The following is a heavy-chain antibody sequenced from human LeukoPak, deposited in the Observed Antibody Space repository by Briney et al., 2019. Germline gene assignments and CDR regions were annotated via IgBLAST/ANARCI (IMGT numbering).Heavy chain of an antibody. J-gene: IGHJ2*01. CDR3: ARAAYSSTWYSRYFGL. CDR2: IGTAGGI. V-gene: IGHV3-13*01. D-gene: IGHD6-13*01. Sequence: GGSLRLSCAASGFTFSSYDIHWVRQATGKGLEWVSGIGTAGGIYYPGSVKGRFTISRENAKNSLYLQMNSLRAGDTAVYYCARAAYSSTWYSRYFGLWGRGTLVTVSS. CDR1: GFTFSSYD.